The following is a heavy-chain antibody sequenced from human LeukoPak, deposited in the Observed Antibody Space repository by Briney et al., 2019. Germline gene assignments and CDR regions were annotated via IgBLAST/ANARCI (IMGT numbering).Heavy chain of an antibody. Sequence: KPSETLSLTCTVSGGSINSYYWSWIRQPPGEGLEWIGYIYYSGSTNYNPSLKSRVTMSVDTSKNQFSLKLSSVTAADTAVYYCARAPLDYSIDYWGQGTLVTVAS. D-gene: IGHD2-15*01. J-gene: IGHJ4*02. V-gene: IGHV4-59*01. CDR3: ARAPLDYSIDY. CDR2: IYYSGST. CDR1: GGSINSYY.